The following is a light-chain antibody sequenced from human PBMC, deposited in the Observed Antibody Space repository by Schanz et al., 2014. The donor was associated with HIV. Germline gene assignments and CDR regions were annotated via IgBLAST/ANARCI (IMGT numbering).Light chain of an antibody. J-gene: IGKJ3*01. CDR2: AAS. CDR3: QHYGSS. CDR1: QRLDSSS. V-gene: IGKV3-20*01. Sequence: EIVLTQSPGSLSLFPGERATLSCWASQRLDSSSLAWFQHKPGQPPRLVIYAASTRAAGIPDRFSGSGSGADFTLTISRLEPDDFAMYYCQHYGSSFGPGTKVDIK.